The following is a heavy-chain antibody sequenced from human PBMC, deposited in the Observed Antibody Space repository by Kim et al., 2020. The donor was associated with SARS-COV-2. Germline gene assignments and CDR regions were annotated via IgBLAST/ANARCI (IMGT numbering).Heavy chain of an antibody. J-gene: IGHJ3*02. CDR3: ARLYGDYPSTLEDI. V-gene: IGHV4-34*01. Sequence: SETLSLTCAVYGGSFSGYYWSWIRQPPGKGLEWIGEINHSGSTNYNPSLKSRVTISVDTSKNQFSLKLSSVTAADTAVYYCARLYGDYPSTLEDIWGQGTMVTVSS. D-gene: IGHD4-17*01. CDR2: INHSGST. CDR1: GGSFSGYY.